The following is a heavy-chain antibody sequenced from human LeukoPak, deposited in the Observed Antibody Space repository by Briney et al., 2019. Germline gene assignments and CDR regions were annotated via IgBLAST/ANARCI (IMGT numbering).Heavy chain of an antibody. Sequence: PGGSLRLSCAASGFXFSSYAISWVRQAPGKGQEWVSAVSGSGGNTHDADSVRGRFTISRDNSKNTLYLQMNSLRAEDTAVYYCAKTLGYNYGYVENWGQGTLVTVSS. CDR3: AKTLGYNYGYVEN. J-gene: IGHJ4*02. CDR2: VSGSGGNT. D-gene: IGHD5-18*01. V-gene: IGHV3-23*01. CDR1: GFXFSSYA.